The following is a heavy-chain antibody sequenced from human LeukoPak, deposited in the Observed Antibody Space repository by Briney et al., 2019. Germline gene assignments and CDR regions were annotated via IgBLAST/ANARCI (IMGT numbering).Heavy chain of an antibody. D-gene: IGHD4-17*01. V-gene: IGHV4-59*11. CDR2: ISHIGRT. Sequence: SETLSLTCAVSGDSFSSHYWTWIRQSPGTGPEWIGYISHIGRTNYNPSLKSRVTISIDTSKNQFSLKLRPVTAADTAVYYCARDLVTVTKGFDIWGQGTMVSVSS. CDR1: GDSFSSHY. CDR3: ARDLVTVTKGFDI. J-gene: IGHJ3*02.